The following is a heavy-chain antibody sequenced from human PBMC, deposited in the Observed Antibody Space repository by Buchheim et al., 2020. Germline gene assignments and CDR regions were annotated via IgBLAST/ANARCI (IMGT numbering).Heavy chain of an antibody. Sequence: EVQLVESGGGLVQPGGSLRLSCAASGFTFSSYWMSWVRQAPGKGLEWVANIKQDGSEKYYVDSVKGRFTISRDNAKNSLSLQMNSLRAEDTAVYYCARDDSGYDSPHYYYGMDVWGQGTT. CDR3: ARDDSGYDSPHYYYGMDV. J-gene: IGHJ6*02. CDR1: GFTFSSYW. CDR2: IKQDGSEK. D-gene: IGHD5-12*01. V-gene: IGHV3-7*01.